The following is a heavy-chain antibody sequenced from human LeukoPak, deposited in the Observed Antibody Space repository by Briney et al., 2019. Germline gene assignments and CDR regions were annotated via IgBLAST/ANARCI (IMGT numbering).Heavy chain of an antibody. CDR1: GYSFTTYW. J-gene: IGHJ4*02. D-gene: IGHD4-17*01. CDR3: ARNVDTVTSLFVY. V-gene: IGHV5-51*01. CDR2: IYPGDSDT. Sequence: GESLKISCKGSGYSFTTYWIGWVRQMPGKGLEWMGIIYPGDSDTRYSPSFQGQVTISADKSISTAYLQWSSLKASDTAMYYCARNVDTVTSLFVYWGQGTLVTVSS.